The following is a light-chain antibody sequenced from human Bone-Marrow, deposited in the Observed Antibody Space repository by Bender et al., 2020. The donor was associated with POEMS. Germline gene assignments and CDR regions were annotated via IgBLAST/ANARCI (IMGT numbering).Light chain of an antibody. CDR1: SGHSNYI. V-gene: IGLV4-60*03. CDR2: VEGSGNY. CDR3: CSYEGIYTCV. J-gene: IGLJ3*02. Sequence: QTVVTQSSSASASLGSSVKLTCTLSSGHSNYIIAWHQQEPGKAPRYWMKVEGSGNYNKGSGVPDRFSGSSSGADRYLTISSLQSEDEADYHCCSYEGIYTCVFGGGTKLTV.